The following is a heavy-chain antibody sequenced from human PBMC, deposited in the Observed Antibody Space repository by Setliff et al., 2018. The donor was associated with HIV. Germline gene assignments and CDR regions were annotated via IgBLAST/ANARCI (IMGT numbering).Heavy chain of an antibody. D-gene: IGHD2-15*01. J-gene: IGHJ4*02. CDR3: ARLRINDF. CDR1: GFTFDDYA. CDR2: INWNSGTI. Sequence: GGSLRLSCAASGFTFDDYAMHWGRQAPGKGLEWVSGINWNSGTIAYVDSVKGRFTISRDNTKNSLYLQMDGLRVEDTAVYYCARLRINDFWGQGTLVTVSS. V-gene: IGHV3-9*01.